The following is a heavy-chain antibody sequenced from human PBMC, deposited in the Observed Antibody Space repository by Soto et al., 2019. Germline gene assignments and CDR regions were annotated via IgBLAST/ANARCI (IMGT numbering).Heavy chain of an antibody. CDR3: ALKVVTYYDN. J-gene: IGHJ4*02. Sequence: QVQLVQSGAEVKKPGASVRISCRASGYSFTSTYVHWVRQAPGQGPEWMGIINPAGGTTYYAQKFQGRLTITSDRSTDTVFMDLNDLTSEDTAVYFCALKVVTYYDNWGQGTLLTVSS. CDR2: INPAGGTT. V-gene: IGHV1-46*01. CDR1: GYSFTSTY. D-gene: IGHD2-21*02.